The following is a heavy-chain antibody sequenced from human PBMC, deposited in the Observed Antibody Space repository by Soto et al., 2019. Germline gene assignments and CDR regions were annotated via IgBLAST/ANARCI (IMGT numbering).Heavy chain of an antibody. CDR3: ARHGQTFDS. Sequence: QLQLQESGPGLVKPSETLSLTCTVSGGSISSSSDYWGWIRQPPGKGLEWLGSIYYSGSTYYNPSLKSRVTISVDTSKNQYSLKLSSGTAADTAVYYCARHGQTFDSWGQGTLVTVSS. J-gene: IGHJ4*02. CDR1: GGSISSSSDY. CDR2: IYYSGST. V-gene: IGHV4-39*01.